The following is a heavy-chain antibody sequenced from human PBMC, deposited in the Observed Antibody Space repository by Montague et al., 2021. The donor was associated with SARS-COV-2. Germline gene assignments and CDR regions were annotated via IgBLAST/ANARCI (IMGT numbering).Heavy chain of an antibody. CDR2: IHPYGDI. CDR1: GDSVIGRY. Sequence: SETLSLTCTVSGDSVIGRYLNWVRQAAGKGLEWIGFIHPYGDIHYNASLKSRVILSRDASKNQFSLTLTSVTAADTAVYYCAIGGDSAKCGIWGRGMLVTVSS. V-gene: IGHV4-4*07. CDR3: AIGGDSAKCGI. D-gene: IGHD2-21*01. J-gene: IGHJ3*02.